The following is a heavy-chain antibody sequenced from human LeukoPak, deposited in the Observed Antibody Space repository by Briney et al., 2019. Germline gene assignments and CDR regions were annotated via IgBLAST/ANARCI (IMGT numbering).Heavy chain of an antibody. D-gene: IGHD1-26*01. CDR1: GGSISSYY. J-gene: IGHJ5*02. CDR2: IYYSGNT. V-gene: IGHV4-59*01. Sequence: PSETLSLTCTVSGGSISSYYWSWIRQPPGKGLEWIGYIYYSGNTNYNPSLKSRVTISVDTSKNQFPLKLSSVTAADTAVYYCARDPSPFYSGSYLGFDPWGQGTLVTVSS. CDR3: ARDPSPFYSGSYLGFDP.